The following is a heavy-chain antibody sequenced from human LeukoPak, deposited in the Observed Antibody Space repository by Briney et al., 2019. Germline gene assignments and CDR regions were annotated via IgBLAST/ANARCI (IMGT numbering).Heavy chain of an antibody. CDR3: ARTYSGSYYDY. J-gene: IGHJ4*02. V-gene: IGHV4-34*01. CDR2: IYYSGST. D-gene: IGHD1-26*01. Sequence: PSETLSLTCAVYGGPFSGYYWSWIRQPPGKGLEWIGSIYYSGSTYYNPSLKSRVTISVDTSKNQFSLKLSSVTAADTAVYYCARTYSGSYYDYWGQGTLVTVSS. CDR1: GGPFSGYY.